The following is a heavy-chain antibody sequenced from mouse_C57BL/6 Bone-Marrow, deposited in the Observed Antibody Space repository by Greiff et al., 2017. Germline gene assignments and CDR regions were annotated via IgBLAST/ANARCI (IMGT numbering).Heavy chain of an antibody. CDR1: GYTFTDYN. D-gene: IGHD1-1*01. Sequence: VQLQQPGPELVKPGASVKMSCKASGYTFTDYNMHWVKQSHGQSLEWIGYINPNNGGTSYNQKFKGKATLTVNKSSSTAYMELRSLTSEDSAVYYCARGITTVVATDAMDYWGQGTSVTVSS. CDR3: ARGITTVVATDAMDY. V-gene: IGHV1-22*01. CDR2: INPNNGGT. J-gene: IGHJ4*01.